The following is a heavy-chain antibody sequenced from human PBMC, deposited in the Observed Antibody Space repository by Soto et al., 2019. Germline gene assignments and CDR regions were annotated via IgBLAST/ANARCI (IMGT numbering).Heavy chain of an antibody. V-gene: IGHV3-30-3*01. J-gene: IGHJ3*02. Sequence: QVQLVESGGGVVQPGRSLRLSCAASGFTFSSYAMHWVRQAPGKGLEWVAVISYDGSNKYYADSVKGRFTISRDNSKNTLYLQMNSLRAEDTAVYYCARDDGGLHAFDIWGQGTMVTVSS. CDR2: ISYDGSNK. D-gene: IGHD5-18*01. CDR1: GFTFSSYA. CDR3: ARDDGGLHAFDI.